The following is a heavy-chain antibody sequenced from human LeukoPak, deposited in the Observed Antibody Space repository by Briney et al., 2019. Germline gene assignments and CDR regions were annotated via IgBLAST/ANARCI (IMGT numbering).Heavy chain of an antibody. V-gene: IGHV4-39*01. CDR3: ASFSSSWYY. Sequence: SETLSLTCTVSGGSMGSSSYYWGWIRQPPGKGLEWIGSIYYSGSTYYNPSLKSRVTISVDTSKNQFSLKLSSVTAADAAVYYCASFSSSWYYWGQGTLVTVSS. CDR2: IYYSGST. J-gene: IGHJ4*02. CDR1: GGSMGSSSYY. D-gene: IGHD6-13*01.